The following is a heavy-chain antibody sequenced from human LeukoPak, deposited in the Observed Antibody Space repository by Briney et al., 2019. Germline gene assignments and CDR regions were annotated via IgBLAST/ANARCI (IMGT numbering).Heavy chain of an antibody. V-gene: IGHV3-30*09. J-gene: IGHJ6*03. CDR1: GFTFSSYA. CDR3: ARDSDSSSTYAMYYYYYMDV. D-gene: IGHD6-6*01. CDR2: ISYDGSNK. Sequence: GGSLRLSCAASGFTFSSYAMYWVRQAPGKGLEWVAVISYDGSNKYYADSVKGRFAISRDNSKNTLYLQMDSLRAEDTAVYYCARDSDSSSTYAMYYYYYMDVWGKGTTVTVSS.